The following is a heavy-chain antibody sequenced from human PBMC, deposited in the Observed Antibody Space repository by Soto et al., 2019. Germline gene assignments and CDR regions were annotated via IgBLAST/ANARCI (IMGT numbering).Heavy chain of an antibody. CDR1: GGSISYYY. CDR2: IYYSGNT. CDR3: VRGGYVHAFHY. D-gene: IGHD5-12*01. Sequence: PSETLSLTCTVSGGSISYYYWGWIRQPPGKGLEWIGSIYYSGNTHYNPSLKSRVTISVDTSMNQFSLNLDSVTAVDSAVYYCVRGGYVHAFHYWGQGALVTVSS. J-gene: IGHJ4*02. V-gene: IGHV4-59*01.